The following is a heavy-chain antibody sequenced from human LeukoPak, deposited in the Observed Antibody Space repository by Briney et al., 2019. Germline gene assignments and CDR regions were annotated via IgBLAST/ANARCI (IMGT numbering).Heavy chain of an antibody. J-gene: IGHJ4*02. CDR2: IIPIFGTA. CDR1: GGIFSSYV. D-gene: IGHD1-14*01. V-gene: IGHV1-69*06. CDR3: ARVSPDWLEPIQA. Sequence: GSSVKVSCKASGGIFSSYVISWVRQAPGQGLEWMGGIIPIFGTANYAQKFQGRVTITADKSTSTAYMELSSLRSEDTAVYYCARVSPDWLEPIQAWGQGTLVTVSS.